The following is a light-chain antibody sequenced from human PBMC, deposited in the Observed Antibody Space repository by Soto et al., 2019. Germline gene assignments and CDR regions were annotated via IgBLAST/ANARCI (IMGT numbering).Light chain of an antibody. CDR1: QSISSW. V-gene: IGKV1-5*03. CDR3: QQYNDNWT. Sequence: DIQMTQSPSTLSASVGDRVTITCRASQSISSWLAWYQQKPGTAPKLLIYNASTVQSGVPSRFSGSGSGTEFPLTISSLQPDDSATYYCQQYNDNWTFGQGTKVEIK. CDR2: NAS. J-gene: IGKJ1*01.